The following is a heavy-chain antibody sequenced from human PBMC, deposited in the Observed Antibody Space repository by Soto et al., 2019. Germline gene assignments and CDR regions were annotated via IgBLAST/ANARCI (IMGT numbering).Heavy chain of an antibody. J-gene: IGHJ6*02. V-gene: IGHV4-31*03. CDR2: IYYSGST. D-gene: IGHD1-7*01. CDR1: GGSISSGGYY. CDR3: ARVTAGTTRGFFFLDDYYYGMDV. Sequence: PSETLSLTCTVSGGSISSGGYYWSWIRQHPGKGLEWIGYIYYSGSTYYNPSLKSRVTISVDTSKNQFSLKLSSVTAADTAVYYCARVTAGTTRGFFFLDDYYYGMDVWGQGTTVTVSS.